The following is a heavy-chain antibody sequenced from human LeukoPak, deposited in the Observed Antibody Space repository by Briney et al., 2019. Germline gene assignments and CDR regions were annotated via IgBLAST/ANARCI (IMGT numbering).Heavy chain of an antibody. Sequence: GGSLRLSCAASGFTFSSYVMSWVRQAPGKGLEWVSSISSSSSYIYYADSVKGRFTISRDNAKNSLYLQMNSLRAEDTAVYYCARVRGITMIVVGNYFDYWGQGTLVTVSS. CDR1: GFTFSSYV. V-gene: IGHV3-21*01. CDR2: ISSSSSYI. J-gene: IGHJ4*02. CDR3: ARVRGITMIVVGNYFDY. D-gene: IGHD3-22*01.